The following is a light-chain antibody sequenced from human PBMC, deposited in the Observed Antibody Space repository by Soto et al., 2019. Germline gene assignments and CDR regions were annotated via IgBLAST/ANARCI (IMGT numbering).Light chain of an antibody. V-gene: IGKV1-39*01. CDR2: AAS. Sequence: DIQMTQSPSSLSASVGDRVTITCRASQSISSYLNWYQQKPGKAPKLLIYAASSLQSGVPSRFSGSGSGTDFTLTISRLQPEDFAPYYCQQSYSTPRTFGQWTKVEIK. J-gene: IGKJ1*01. CDR1: QSISSY. CDR3: QQSYSTPRT.